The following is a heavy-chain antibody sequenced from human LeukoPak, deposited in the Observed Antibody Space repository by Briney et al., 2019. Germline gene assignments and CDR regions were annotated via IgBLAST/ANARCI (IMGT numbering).Heavy chain of an antibody. J-gene: IGHJ3*02. CDR3: ARDGSFKPYSSSWSWAFDI. Sequence: GGSLRLSCAASGFTFSSYAMHWVRQAPGKGLEWVAVISYDGSNKYYADSVKGRFTISRDNSKNTLYLQMNSLRAEDTAVYYCARDGSFKPYSSSWSWAFDIWGQGTMVTVSS. V-gene: IGHV3-30-3*01. D-gene: IGHD6-13*01. CDR1: GFTFSSYA. CDR2: ISYDGSNK.